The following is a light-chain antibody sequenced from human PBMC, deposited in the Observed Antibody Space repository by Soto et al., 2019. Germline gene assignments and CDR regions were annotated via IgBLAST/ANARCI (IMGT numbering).Light chain of an antibody. V-gene: IGKV1-5*03. J-gene: IGKJ1*01. Sequence: DIPMTQSPSPLFASVGDRGTITFPAGQDINKNLNWYLQKPGKAPKLLIYKASSLESGVPSRFSGSGSGTEFTLTISSLQPDDFATYYCQQYNSYSWTFGQGTTGDIK. CDR3: QQYNSYSWT. CDR1: QDINKN. CDR2: KAS.